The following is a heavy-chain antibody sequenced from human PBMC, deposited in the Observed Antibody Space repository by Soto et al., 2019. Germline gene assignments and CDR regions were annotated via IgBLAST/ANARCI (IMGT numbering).Heavy chain of an antibody. J-gene: IGHJ4*02. D-gene: IGHD7-27*01. CDR2: IYYSGST. Sequence: CSVGEGCIGRCSWNRIRQPPGKGLEWIGYIYYSGSTNYNPSLKSRVTISVDTSKNQFSLKLSSVTAADIAVYYCARLWNWGCYGWGQGTLVTVSS. CDR3: ARLWNWGCYG. CDR1: EGCIGRCS. V-gene: IGHV4-59*08.